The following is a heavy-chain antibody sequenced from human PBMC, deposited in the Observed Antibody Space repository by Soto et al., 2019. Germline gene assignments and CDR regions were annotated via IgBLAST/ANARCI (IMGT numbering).Heavy chain of an antibody. D-gene: IGHD3-10*01. Sequence: QVQLVQSGAEVKKPGSSVKVSCKASGGTFSSYAISWVRQAPGQGLEWMGGIIPIFGTANYAQKFQGRVTITAYESTSTAYMELSSLRSEDTAVYYCARDPEYGSGSKAVTTWGQGTLVTVSS. CDR3: ARDPEYGSGSKAVTT. V-gene: IGHV1-69*12. CDR1: GGTFSSYA. J-gene: IGHJ4*02. CDR2: IIPIFGTA.